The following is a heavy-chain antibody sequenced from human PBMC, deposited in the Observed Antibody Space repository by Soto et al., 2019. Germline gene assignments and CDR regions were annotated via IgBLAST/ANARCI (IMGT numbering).Heavy chain of an antibody. CDR2: IWYDGSNK. V-gene: IGHV3-33*01. CDR1: GFTFSSYG. J-gene: IGHJ4*02. Sequence: VGSLRLSCAASGFTFSSYGMHWVRQAPGKGLEWVAVIWYDGSNKYYADSVKGRFTISRDNSKNTLYLQMNSLRAEDTAVYYCARGPREDTAMVTPLFDYWGQGTLVTVSS. CDR3: ARGPREDTAMVTPLFDY. D-gene: IGHD5-18*01.